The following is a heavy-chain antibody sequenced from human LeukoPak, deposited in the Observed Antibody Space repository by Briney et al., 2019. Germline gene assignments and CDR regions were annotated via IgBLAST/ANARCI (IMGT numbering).Heavy chain of an antibody. J-gene: IGHJ4*02. CDR3: ARDSRLGKDYFDY. D-gene: IGHD7-27*01. Sequence: RGSLRLSCSASGFTFSSYAMHWVRQAPGKGLEYVSAISSNGGSTYYADSVKGRFTISRDNSKNTLYLQMSSLRAEDTAVYYCARDSRLGKDYFDYWGQGTLVTVSS. CDR2: ISSNGGST. CDR1: GFTFSSYA. V-gene: IGHV3-64D*06.